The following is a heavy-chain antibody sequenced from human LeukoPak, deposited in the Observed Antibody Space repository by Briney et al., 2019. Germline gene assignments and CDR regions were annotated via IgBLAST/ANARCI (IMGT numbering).Heavy chain of an antibody. CDR3: ARDLYYDSSGDFDY. CDR1: GFTFSSYS. D-gene: IGHD3-22*01. V-gene: IGHV3-21*04. J-gene: IGHJ4*02. CDR2: ISSSSSYI. Sequence: GSLRLSCAASGFTFSSYSMNWVRQAPGKGLEWVSSISSSSSYIYYADSVKGRFTISRHNSKNTLYLQMNSLRAEDTAVYYCARDLYYDSSGDFDYWGQGTLVTVSS.